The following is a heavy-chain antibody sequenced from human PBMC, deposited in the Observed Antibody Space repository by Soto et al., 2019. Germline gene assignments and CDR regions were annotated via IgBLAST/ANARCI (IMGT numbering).Heavy chain of an antibody. J-gene: IGHJ4*02. CDR1: GFTFSSYS. CDR3: AKDPSYSSRGSFDY. CDR2: ISSSSTYI. D-gene: IGHD6-13*01. Sequence: GGSLRLSCAASGFTFSSYSMNWVRQAPGKGLEWVSSISSSSTYIYYADSVKGRFTISRDNAKNTLYLQMNSLRAGDTAVYYCAKDPSYSSRGSFDYWGQGTLVTVSS. V-gene: IGHV3-21*04.